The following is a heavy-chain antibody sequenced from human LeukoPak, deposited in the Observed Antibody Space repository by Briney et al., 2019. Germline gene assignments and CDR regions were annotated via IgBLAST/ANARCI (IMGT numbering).Heavy chain of an antibody. D-gene: IGHD6-13*01. CDR2: INHSGST. Sequence: SETLSLTCAVYGGSFSGYYWSWIRQPPGKGLEWIGEINHSGSTNYNPSLKSRVTISVDTSKNQFSLKLSSVTAADPAVYYCAREAYSSSWYSEAFDIWGQGTMVTVSS. J-gene: IGHJ3*02. V-gene: IGHV4-34*01. CDR3: AREAYSSSWYSEAFDI. CDR1: GGSFSGYY.